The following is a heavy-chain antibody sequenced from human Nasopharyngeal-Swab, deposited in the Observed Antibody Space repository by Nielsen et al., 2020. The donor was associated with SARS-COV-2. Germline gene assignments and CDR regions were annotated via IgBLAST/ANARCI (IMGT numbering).Heavy chain of an antibody. CDR3: ARHFVVVAATAEGYFDY. Sequence: SETLSLTCAVSGGSISSGGYSWSWIRQPPGKGLEWIGYIYHSGSTYYNPSLKSRVTISVDRSKNQFSLKLSSVTAADTAVYYCARHFVVVAATAEGYFDYWGQGTLVTVSS. J-gene: IGHJ4*02. D-gene: IGHD2-15*01. V-gene: IGHV4-30-2*01. CDR1: GGSISSGGYS. CDR2: IYHSGST.